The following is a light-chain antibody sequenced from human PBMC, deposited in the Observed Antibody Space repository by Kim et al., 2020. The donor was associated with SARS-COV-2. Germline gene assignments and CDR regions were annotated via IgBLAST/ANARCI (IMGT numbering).Light chain of an antibody. Sequence: VSPGERATPSCRASQSVGSNVAWYQQKPGQAARLLIYGAATRANGIPARFSGSGSGTEFPLTISSLQSEDFAVYFCQHYNDWPFTFGPGTKVDIK. CDR1: QSVGSN. CDR2: GAA. V-gene: IGKV3-15*01. J-gene: IGKJ3*01. CDR3: QHYNDWPFT.